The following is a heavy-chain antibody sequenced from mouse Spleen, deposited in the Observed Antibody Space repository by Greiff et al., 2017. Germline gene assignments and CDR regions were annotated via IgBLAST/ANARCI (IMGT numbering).Heavy chain of an antibody. CDR1: GFTFSSYA. CDR3: ARPRTIYYDYDGGFAY. CDR2: ISSGGGNT. J-gene: IGHJ3*01. V-gene: IGHV5-9*04. D-gene: IGHD2-4*01. Sequence: EVKLVESGGGLVKLGGSLKLSCAASGFTFSSYAMSWVRQTPEKRLEWVATISSGGGNTYYPDSVKGRFTISRDNAKNTLYLQMSSLKSEDTAMYYCARPRTIYYDYDGGFAYWGQGTLVTVSA.